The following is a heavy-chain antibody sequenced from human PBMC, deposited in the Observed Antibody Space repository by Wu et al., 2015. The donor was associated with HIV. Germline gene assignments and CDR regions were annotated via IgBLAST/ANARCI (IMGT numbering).Heavy chain of an antibody. J-gene: IGHJ4*02. Sequence: QVQLVQSGAEVKKPGSSVKVSCKASGDTFSTSTFTWVRQTPGQGLQWMGGIIPIFGKANYAQKFQGRITITADESTRTIYMVLTGLRSEDTAIYFCARDLLWGEDFWGQGTLVTVSS. V-gene: IGHV1-69*12. D-gene: IGHD2-21*01. CDR3: ARDLLWGEDF. CDR2: IIPIFGKA. CDR1: GDTFSTST.